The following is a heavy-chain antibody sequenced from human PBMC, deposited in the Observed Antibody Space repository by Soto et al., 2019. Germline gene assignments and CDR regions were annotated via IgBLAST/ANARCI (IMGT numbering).Heavy chain of an antibody. CDR3: AVPITGGGYDY. J-gene: IGHJ4*02. CDR2: ISSSSSYI. Sequence: EVQLVESGGGLVKPGGSLRLSCAASGFTFSSYSMNWVRQAPGKGLEWVSSISSSSSYIYYADSVKGRFTISRDNAKNALYLQMNSLRAEDTAGYYCAVPITGGGYDYWGQGTLVTVSS. CDR1: GFTFSSYS. V-gene: IGHV3-21*01. D-gene: IGHD7-27*01.